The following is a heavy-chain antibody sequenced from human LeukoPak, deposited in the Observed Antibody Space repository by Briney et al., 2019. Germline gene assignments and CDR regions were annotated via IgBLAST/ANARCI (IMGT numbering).Heavy chain of an antibody. J-gene: IGHJ4*02. CDR2: INTRSSKI. D-gene: IGHD2-21*02. CDR3: AKESGDCGADCLALNDY. V-gene: IGHV3-21*01. CDR1: GFTFNTYT. Sequence: GGSLRLSCAASGFTFNTYTMSWVREAPGKGLECVSSINTRSSKIYYAESVKGRFTVSRDNTKNSVYLQMNRLRAEDTAVYFCAKESGDCGADCLALNDYWGQGTLVTVSS.